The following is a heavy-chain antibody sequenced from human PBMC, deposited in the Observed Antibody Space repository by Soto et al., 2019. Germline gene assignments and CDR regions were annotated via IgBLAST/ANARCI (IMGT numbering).Heavy chain of an antibody. CDR2: IYHSGST. CDR1: GGSISRGSYS. Sequence: TLSLTCAVSGGSISRGSYSWSWIRQPPGKGLEWIGYIYHSGSTYYNPSLKSRVTISVDRSKNQFSLKLSSVTAADTAVYYCARVPDRWGQGTLVTGSS. D-gene: IGHD2-2*01. V-gene: IGHV4-30-2*01. J-gene: IGHJ5*02. CDR3: ARVPDR.